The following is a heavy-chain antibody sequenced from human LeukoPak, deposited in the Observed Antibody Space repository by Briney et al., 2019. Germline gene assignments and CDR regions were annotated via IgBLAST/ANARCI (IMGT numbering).Heavy chain of an antibody. CDR1: GYTFTGYY. CDR3: ARDRKRGIAVAAFNY. V-gene: IGHV1-2*02. D-gene: IGHD6-19*01. CDR2: INPNSGGT. J-gene: IGHJ4*02. Sequence: ASVTVSCKASGYTFTGYYMHWVRQAPGQGLEWMGWINPNSGGTNYAQKFQGRVTMTRDTSISTAYMELSRLRSDDTAVYYCARDRKRGIAVAAFNYWGQGTLVTVSS.